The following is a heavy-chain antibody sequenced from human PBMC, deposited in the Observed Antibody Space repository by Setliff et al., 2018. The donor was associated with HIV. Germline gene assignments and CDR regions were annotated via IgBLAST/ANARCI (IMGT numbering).Heavy chain of an antibody. V-gene: IGHV1-2*02. Sequence: ASVKVSCKASGYTFTGYYIHWARQAPGQGLEWMGWIYPNSGDTKYAQKFQGRVTMTRDTSISTAYMELSWLSSDDTAVYYCARDRPGDGGNYQIDYWGQGTLVTVSS. CDR3: ARDRPGDGGNYQIDY. CDR2: IYPNSGDT. D-gene: IGHD4-4*01. J-gene: IGHJ4*02. CDR1: GYTFTGYY.